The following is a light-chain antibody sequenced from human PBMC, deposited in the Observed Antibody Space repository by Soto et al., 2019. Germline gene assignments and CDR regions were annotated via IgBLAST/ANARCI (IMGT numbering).Light chain of an antibody. Sequence: DIQMTQSPSSLSASVGDRVTITCRASQSIRFYLNWYRQKPGKAPNLLIYAASSLQSGVPSRFSGSGSGTDFTLNISGMQPEDFASYYCQERYSSPLTVGQGTKMEIK. V-gene: IGKV1-39*01. CDR3: QERYSSPLT. J-gene: IGKJ2*01. CDR2: AAS. CDR1: QSIRFY.